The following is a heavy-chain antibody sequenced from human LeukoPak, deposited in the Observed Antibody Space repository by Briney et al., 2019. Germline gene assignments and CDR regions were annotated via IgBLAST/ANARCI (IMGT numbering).Heavy chain of an antibody. D-gene: IGHD1-7*01. V-gene: IGHV4-31*03. J-gene: IGHJ4*02. CDR1: GGSISSGGYY. Sequence: SETLSLTCTVSGGSISSGGYYWSWIRQHPGKGLEWIGYIYYSGSTYYNPSLKSRVTISVDTFKNQFSLKLSSVTAADTAVYYCARSPPTRTFDYWGQGTLVTVSS. CDR3: ARSPPTRTFDY. CDR2: IYYSGST.